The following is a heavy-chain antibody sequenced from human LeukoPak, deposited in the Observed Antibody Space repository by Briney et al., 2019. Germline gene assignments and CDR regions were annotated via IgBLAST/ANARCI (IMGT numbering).Heavy chain of an antibody. CDR1: GGSISSSNW. CDR2: MYHSGST. J-gene: IGHJ4*02. V-gene: IGHV4-4*02. CDR3: ARDDTGIAAAGTGY. D-gene: IGHD6-13*01. Sequence: SETLSLTCAVSGGSISSSNWWSWVRPPPGKGLEWIGEMYHSGSTNYNPSLKSRVTISVDKSKSQFSLKLNSVTAADTAVYYCARDDTGIAAAGTGYWGQGTLVTVSS.